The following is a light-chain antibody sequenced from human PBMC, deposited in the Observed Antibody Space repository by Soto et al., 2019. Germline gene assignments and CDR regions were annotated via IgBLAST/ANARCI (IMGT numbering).Light chain of an antibody. CDR2: DAS. V-gene: IGKV3-11*01. CDR3: QQRSNWPPYT. J-gene: IGKJ2*01. Sequence: EIVLTQSPATLSLSPGERATLSCRASQSVSSYLAWYQQKPGQAPRLLIYDASNRATGIPARLCGSRSGTAFTLTIISLEPEDFSVYYCQQRSNWPPYTFGQGTKLEIK. CDR1: QSVSSY.